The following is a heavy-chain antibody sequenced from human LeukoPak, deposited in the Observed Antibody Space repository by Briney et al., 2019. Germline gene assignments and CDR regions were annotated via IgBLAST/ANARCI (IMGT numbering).Heavy chain of an antibody. CDR3: AREPSNWGSTIEN. V-gene: IGHV1-2*02. Sequence: GASVKVSCKASGYTFTGYYMHWVRQAPGQGLEWMGWINPNSGGTNYAQRFQGRVTMTRDTSISTAYMELSRLRSDDTAVYYCAREPSNWGSTIENWGQGAQVTVSS. D-gene: IGHD7-27*01. J-gene: IGHJ4*02. CDR1: GYTFTGYY. CDR2: INPNSGGT.